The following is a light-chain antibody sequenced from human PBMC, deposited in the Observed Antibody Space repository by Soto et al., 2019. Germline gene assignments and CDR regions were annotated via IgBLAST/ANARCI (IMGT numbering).Light chain of an antibody. V-gene: IGKV1-39*01. CDR2: AAS. CDR3: QQYYSFPPT. J-gene: IGKJ1*01. Sequence: DIQMTQSPSSLSASVEDRVIITCRASQSISNHLNWYQQKPGKAPELLIYAASTLQSGVPSRFSGSVSWTDFTLTISCLQSEDFATYYCQQYYSFPPTFGQGTKVDIK. CDR1: QSISNH.